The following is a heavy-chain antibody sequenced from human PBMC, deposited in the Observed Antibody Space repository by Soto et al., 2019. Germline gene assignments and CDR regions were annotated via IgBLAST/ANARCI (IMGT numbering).Heavy chain of an antibody. Sequence: GGSLRLSCAASGFTFISYSMNWVRQAPGKGLEWVSSISSSSSYIYYADSVKGRFTISRDNAKNSLYLQMNSLRAEDTAVYYCARDGVLRFLEGRYYYGMDVWGQGTTVTVSS. J-gene: IGHJ6*02. V-gene: IGHV3-21*01. CDR3: ARDGVLRFLEGRYYYGMDV. D-gene: IGHD3-3*01. CDR1: GFTFISYS. CDR2: ISSSSSYI.